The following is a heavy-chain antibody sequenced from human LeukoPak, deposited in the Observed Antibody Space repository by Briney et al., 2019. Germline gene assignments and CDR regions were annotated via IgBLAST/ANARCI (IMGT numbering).Heavy chain of an antibody. Sequence: SETLSLTCAVYGGSFSGYYWSWIRHPPGKGLEWIGEINHSGSTNYNPSLKSRVTISVDTSKNQFSLKLSSVTAGDTAVYYCARGFFDGGSWQNFDYWGQGTLVTVSS. D-gene: IGHD3-9*01. CDR1: GGSFSGYY. V-gene: IGHV4-34*01. J-gene: IGHJ4*02. CDR3: ARGFFDGGSWQNFDY. CDR2: INHSGST.